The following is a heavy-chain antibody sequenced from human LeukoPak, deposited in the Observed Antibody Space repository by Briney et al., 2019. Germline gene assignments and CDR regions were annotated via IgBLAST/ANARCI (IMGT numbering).Heavy chain of an antibody. CDR3: AKDVAYGDYGGDYYYGMDV. CDR2: ISGSGGST. CDR1: GFTFSSYA. J-gene: IGHJ6*02. Sequence: TGGSLRLSCAASGFTFSSYAMSWVRQAPGKGLEWVSAISGSGGSTYYADSVKGRFTISRDNSKNTLYLQMNSLRAEDTAVYYCAKDVAYGDYGGDYYYGMDVWGQGTTVTVSS. D-gene: IGHD4-17*01. V-gene: IGHV3-23*01.